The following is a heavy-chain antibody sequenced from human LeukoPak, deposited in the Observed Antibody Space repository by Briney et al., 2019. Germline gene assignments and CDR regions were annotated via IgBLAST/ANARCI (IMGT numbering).Heavy chain of an antibody. D-gene: IGHD5-18*01. CDR1: GGSISSSSYY. CDR3: ARDLIGYPPGLWFD. Sequence: PSETLSLTCTVSGGSISSSSYYWGWIRQPPGKGLEWIGSIYYSGSTYYNPSLKSRVTISVDTSKNQFSLKLSSVTAADTAVYYCARDLIGYPPGLWFDWGQGTLVTVSS. V-gene: IGHV4-39*07. CDR2: IYYSGST. J-gene: IGHJ4*02.